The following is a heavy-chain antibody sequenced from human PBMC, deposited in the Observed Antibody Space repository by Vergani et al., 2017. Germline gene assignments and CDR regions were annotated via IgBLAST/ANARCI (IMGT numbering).Heavy chain of an antibody. CDR2: ISWNSGSI. CDR1: GFTFDDYA. CDR3: ACDYYYYMDV. V-gene: IGHV3-9*01. J-gene: IGHJ6*03. Sequence: EVQLVESGGGLVQPGRSLRLSCAASGFTFDDYAMHWVRQAPGKGLEWVSGISWNSGSIGYADSVKGRFTIPRDNAKNSLYLQMNSLRAEDTALYYCACDYYYYMDVWGKGTTVTVSS.